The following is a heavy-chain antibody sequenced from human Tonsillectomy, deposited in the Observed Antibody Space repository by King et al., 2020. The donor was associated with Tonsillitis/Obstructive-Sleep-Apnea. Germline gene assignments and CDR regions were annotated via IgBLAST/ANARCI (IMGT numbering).Heavy chain of an antibody. J-gene: IGHJ3*01. CDR2: IVWNGGST. CDR1: GFIFDDYT. V-gene: IGHV3-43*01. D-gene: IGHD2-8*01. Sequence: VQLVESGGVVVQPGGSLRLSCAASGFIFDDYTRHWVRQAPGKGLEWVSLIVWNGGSTYYSDSVKGRFTISRDNSGNSLFLQMNSLRTEDTALYYCAKDMAHGFPVSFDVWGQGKMVTVSS. CDR3: AKDMAHGFPVSFDV.